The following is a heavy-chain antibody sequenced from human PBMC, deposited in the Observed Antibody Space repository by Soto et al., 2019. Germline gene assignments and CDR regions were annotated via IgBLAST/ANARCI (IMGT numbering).Heavy chain of an antibody. V-gene: IGHV3-30-3*01. CDR2: ISYDGSNK. CDR3: ARDPIVATMEPEYYFDY. CDR1: GFTFSSYA. Sequence: GGSLRLSCAASGFTFSSYAMHWVRQAPGKGLEWVAVISYDGSNKYYADSVKGRFTISRDNSKNTLYLQMNSLRAEDTAVYYCARDPIVATMEPEYYFDYWGQGTLVTVSS. J-gene: IGHJ4*02. D-gene: IGHD5-12*01.